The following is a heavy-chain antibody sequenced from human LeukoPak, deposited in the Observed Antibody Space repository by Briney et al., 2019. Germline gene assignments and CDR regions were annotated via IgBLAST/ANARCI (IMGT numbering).Heavy chain of an antibody. Sequence: AGSLRFSSAGSAFTGNSNWLGRERQAPGKGLEWVANIKQDGSEKYYVDSVKGRFTISRDNAKNSLYLQMNSLRAEDTAVYYCARAGYSMDTEYFQHWGQGTLVTVSS. D-gene: IGHD5-18*01. CDR1: AFTGNSNW. CDR3: ARAGYSMDTEYFQH. CDR2: IKQDGSEK. V-gene: IGHV3-7*04. J-gene: IGHJ1*01.